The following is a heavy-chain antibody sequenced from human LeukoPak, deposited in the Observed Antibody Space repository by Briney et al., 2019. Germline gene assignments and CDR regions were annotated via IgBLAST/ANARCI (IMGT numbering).Heavy chain of an antibody. V-gene: IGHV1-2*02. J-gene: IGHJ5*02. CDR2: INPNSGGT. D-gene: IGHD6-13*01. Sequence: ASVKDSSKASGYTFTGYYMRWVRQAPGQGLEWMRWINPNSGGTNYAQKFQGRVTMTRDTSISTAYMELSRLRSDDTAVYYCARVRGIAAAGLSTWFDPWGQGTLVTVSS. CDR3: ARVRGIAAAGLSTWFDP. CDR1: GYTFTGYY.